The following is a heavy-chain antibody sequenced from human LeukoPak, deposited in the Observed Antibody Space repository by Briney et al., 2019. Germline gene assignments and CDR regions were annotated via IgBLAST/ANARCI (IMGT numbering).Heavy chain of an antibody. D-gene: IGHD6-19*01. Sequence: GGSLRLSCAASGFTFTSYAMSWVRQAPGKGLEWVLTISGSGGSTYYADSVKGRFTISRDNSKNTLYLQMNSLRAEDTAVYYCAKIAVAGYSGNYYYFDYWGQGTLVTVSS. CDR3: AKIAVAGYSGNYYYFDY. CDR2: ISGSGGST. V-gene: IGHV3-23*01. J-gene: IGHJ4*02. CDR1: GFTFTSYA.